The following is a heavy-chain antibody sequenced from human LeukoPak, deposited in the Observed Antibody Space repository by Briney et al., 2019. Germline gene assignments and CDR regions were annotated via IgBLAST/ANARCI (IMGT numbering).Heavy chain of an antibody. V-gene: IGHV4-31*03. Sequence: SETLSLTCTVSGGSISGGGNYWGWIRQHPGKGLEWTGYIYYSGSTYYNPSLKSRVIISVDTSKNQFSLKLNSVTATDTAVYYCASGGATSIDYWGQGTLVTVSS. CDR1: GGSISGGGNY. CDR2: IYYSGST. D-gene: IGHD1-26*01. CDR3: ASGGATSIDY. J-gene: IGHJ4*02.